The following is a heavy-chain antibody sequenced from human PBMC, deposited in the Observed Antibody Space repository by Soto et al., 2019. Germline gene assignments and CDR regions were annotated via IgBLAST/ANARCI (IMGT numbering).Heavy chain of an antibody. V-gene: IGHV4-59*01. D-gene: IGHD2-8*02. Sequence: SETLSLTCAVYGASLSDNYCNWLRQPPGKGLEWIGYIYYSGSTNYNPSLKSRVTISVDTSKNQFSLKLSSVTAADTAVYYCARDSSGLVDYWGQGTLVTVSS. CDR2: IYYSGST. CDR1: GASLSDNY. J-gene: IGHJ4*02. CDR3: ARDSSGLVDY.